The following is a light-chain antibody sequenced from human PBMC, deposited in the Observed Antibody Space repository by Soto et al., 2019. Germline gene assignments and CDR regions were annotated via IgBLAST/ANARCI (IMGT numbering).Light chain of an antibody. CDR3: QQFNSWPRT. V-gene: IGKV3-15*01. CDR2: GAS. Sequence: EIVMTQSPATLSVSPGDRATLSCRASQSVSSNLAWYQQKSGQAPRLLIYGASTRATGIPARFSGSGSGTEFTLTISSLQSEDFAVYYCQQFNSWPRTFGQGTKVDIK. CDR1: QSVSSN. J-gene: IGKJ1*01.